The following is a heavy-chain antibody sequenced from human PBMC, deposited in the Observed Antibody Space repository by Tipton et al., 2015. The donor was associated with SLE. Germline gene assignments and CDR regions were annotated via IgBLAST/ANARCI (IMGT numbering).Heavy chain of an antibody. V-gene: IGHV4-38-2*02. J-gene: IGHJ4*02. Sequence: LRLSCIVSRYSISSGYYWGWMRQAPGKELEWIGSFYHSGNTYYNPSLKSRVTISVDTSKNQFSLKLSSVTAADTAVYYCASSWGSRFDYWGQGTLVTVSS. D-gene: IGHD3-16*01. CDR2: FYHSGNT. CDR1: RYSISSGYY. CDR3: ASSWGSRFDY.